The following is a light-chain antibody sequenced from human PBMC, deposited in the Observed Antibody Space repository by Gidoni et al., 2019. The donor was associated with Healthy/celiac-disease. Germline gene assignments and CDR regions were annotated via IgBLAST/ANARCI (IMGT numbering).Light chain of an antibody. V-gene: IGKV3-11*01. J-gene: IGKJ1*01. CDR2: DAS. CDR1: QSVSSY. CDR3: QQRSNWPGT. Sequence: EIVLTQSPATLSLSPGERATLSGRASQSVSSYLAWYQQKPGQAPRLLIYDASNRATGIPARFSCSGSGTDFTLTISSLEPEDFAVYYCQQRSNWPGTFGQGTKVEIK.